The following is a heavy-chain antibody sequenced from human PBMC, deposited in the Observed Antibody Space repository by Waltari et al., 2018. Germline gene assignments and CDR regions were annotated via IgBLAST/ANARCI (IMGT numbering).Heavy chain of an antibody. V-gene: IGHV4-34*01. CDR2: INHSGST. J-gene: IGHJ4*02. CDR3: ARSRYGAQRGLGY. CDR1: GGSFSGYY. D-gene: IGHD4-17*01. Sequence: QVQLQQWGAGLLKPSETLSLTCAVYGGSFSGYYWSWIRQPPGKGLEWTGEINHSGSTNYNPSLKGRVTISVDTSKNQFSLKLSSVTAADTAVYYCARSRYGAQRGLGYWGQGTLVTVSS.